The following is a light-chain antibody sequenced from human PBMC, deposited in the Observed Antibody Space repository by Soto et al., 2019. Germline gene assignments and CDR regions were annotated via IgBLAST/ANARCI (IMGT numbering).Light chain of an antibody. Sequence: DIVLTQSPGTLSLSPGERATFSCRASQSVNNNYLAWYQQKPGQTPRLLVSSASTRATGIPDRFSGSGSGTDFTLTISGLEPEDFAVYYCQHYGSSPPLYTFGQGTKLEIK. CDR1: QSVNNNY. CDR3: QHYGSSPPLYT. V-gene: IGKV3-20*01. J-gene: IGKJ2*01. CDR2: SAS.